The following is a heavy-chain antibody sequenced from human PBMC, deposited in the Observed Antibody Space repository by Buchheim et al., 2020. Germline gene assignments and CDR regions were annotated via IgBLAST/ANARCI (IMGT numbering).Heavy chain of an antibody. CDR2: IDWDDDK. D-gene: IGHD1-26*01. CDR3: ARSYTGNYYEFDY. CDR1: GFSLSASGVC. Sequence: QVTLRESGPALVKPTQTLTLTCTFSGFSLSASGVCVSWIRQPPGKALEWLARIDWDDDKHYSTSLKTRFTFSKDTSKNQVDLIMTSMDPVDTATYYCARSYTGNYYEFDYWGQGTL. J-gene: IGHJ4*02. V-gene: IGHV2-70*15.